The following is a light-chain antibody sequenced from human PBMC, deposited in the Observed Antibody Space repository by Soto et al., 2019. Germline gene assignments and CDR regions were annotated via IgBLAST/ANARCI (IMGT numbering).Light chain of an antibody. V-gene: IGLV1-44*01. CDR2: NNN. CDR1: SSNIGSNS. J-gene: IGLJ2*01. Sequence: QSVLTQPPSASGNPGQRVTISCSGSSSNIGSNSVTWYHQLPGTAPKLLIYNNNQRPSGIPDRFSGSKSGTSASLAISGLQSEDEADYYCAAWDDRLGELFGGGTQLTV. CDR3: AAWDDRLGEL.